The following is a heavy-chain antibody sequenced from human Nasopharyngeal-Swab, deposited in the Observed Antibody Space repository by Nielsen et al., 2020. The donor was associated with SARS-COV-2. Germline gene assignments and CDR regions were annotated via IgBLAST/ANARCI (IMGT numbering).Heavy chain of an antibody. CDR2: ISTYNGDT. Sequence: ASVKVSCKASGDTFSSYGISWVRQAPGQGLEWMGWISTYNGDTNYGQKFQGRVTMTTDTATNTAYMELRSLRSDDTAVYHCARDLFVWGSYRNFDYWGQGTRVTVSS. CDR1: GDTFSSYG. J-gene: IGHJ4*02. V-gene: IGHV1-18*04. CDR3: ARDLFVWGSYRNFDY. D-gene: IGHD3-16*02.